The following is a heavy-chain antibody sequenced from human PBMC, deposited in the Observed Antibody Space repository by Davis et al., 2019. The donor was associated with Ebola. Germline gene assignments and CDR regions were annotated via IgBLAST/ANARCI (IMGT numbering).Heavy chain of an antibody. V-gene: IGHV3-21*06. CDR3: AGDIRSGENYGWFDP. CDR1: GLTFSSYN. Sequence: GESLKISCAGSGLTFSSYNMNWIRQAPGKGLEWVSSISATARYTYYADSVEGRFTISRDNARDSVYLQMNSLRVEDTDIYFCAGDIRSGENYGWFDPWGHGTLVTVSS. D-gene: IGHD4/OR15-4a*01. CDR2: ISATARYT. J-gene: IGHJ5*02.